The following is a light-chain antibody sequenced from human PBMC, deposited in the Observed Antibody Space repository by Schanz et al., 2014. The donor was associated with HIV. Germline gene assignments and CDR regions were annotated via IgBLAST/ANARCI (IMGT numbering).Light chain of an antibody. CDR2: DSS. J-gene: IGKJ4*01. CDR1: QSIGSN. CDR3: QQRSNWPPLT. V-gene: IGKV3-15*01. Sequence: EIVMTQSPVTLSVSPGERVTLSCRASQSIGSNLPWYQQKPGQAPRLLIYDSSTRATGIPAKFSGSGSGTEFTLTITNLQSEDFAVYYCQQRSNWPPLTFGGGTKVEIK.